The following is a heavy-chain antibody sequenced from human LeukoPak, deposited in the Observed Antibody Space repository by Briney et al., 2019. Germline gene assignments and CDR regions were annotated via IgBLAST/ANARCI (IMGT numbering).Heavy chain of an antibody. V-gene: IGHV3-30*03. Sequence: GGSLRLSCAASGFTFSTYAMHWVRQAPGKGLEWVAVISYDGSNKYYADSVKGRFTISRDNSKNTLYLQMNSLRAEDTAVYYCARGIIYLDYWGQGTLVTVSS. CDR3: ARGIIYLDY. CDR2: ISYDGSNK. CDR1: GFTFSTYA. D-gene: IGHD3-10*01. J-gene: IGHJ4*02.